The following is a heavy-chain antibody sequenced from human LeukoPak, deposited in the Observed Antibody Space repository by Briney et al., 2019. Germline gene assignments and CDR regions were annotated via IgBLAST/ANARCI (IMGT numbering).Heavy chain of an antibody. Sequence: GGSLRLSCAASGFTFSSYAMHWVRQAPGKGLGWVAVISYDGSNKYYADSVKGRFTISRDNSKNTLYLQMNSLRAEDTAVYYCARDGYYYRSGYYWGQGTLVTVSS. CDR3: ARDGYYYRSGYY. CDR2: ISYDGSNK. CDR1: GFTFSSYA. D-gene: IGHD3-22*01. V-gene: IGHV3-30*04. J-gene: IGHJ4*02.